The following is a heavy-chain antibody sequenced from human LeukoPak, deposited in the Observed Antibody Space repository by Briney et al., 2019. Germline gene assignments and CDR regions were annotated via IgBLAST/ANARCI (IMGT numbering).Heavy chain of an antibody. V-gene: IGHV3-43D*03. CDR1: GFTFDDYA. CDR2: INWVGDTS. Sequence: GSLRLSCAASGFTFDDYAMHRVRRAPGKGLQWISSINWVGDTSSYADSVKGRFTVSRDNTKGSLYLQMHSLRSEDTALYYCAKDRQYGDYGGGDFFDSWGQGTLVTVSS. CDR3: AKDRQYGDYGGGDFFDS. J-gene: IGHJ4*02. D-gene: IGHD4-17*01.